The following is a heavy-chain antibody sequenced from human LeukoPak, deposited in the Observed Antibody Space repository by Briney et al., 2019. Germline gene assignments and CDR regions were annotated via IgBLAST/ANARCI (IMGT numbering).Heavy chain of an antibody. CDR2: TYYRSKWNT. CDR3: SRQRSTSTYYFGLDV. Sequence: SQTLSLTCAISGDTVSSNTAAWNWIRQSPSRGLEWLGRTYYRSKWNTDYAASVQNRITINPDTSTNQFSLQLKSATPEDTAVYYCSRQRSTSTYYFGLDVWGQGTTVTVSS. D-gene: IGHD6-6*01. CDR1: GDTVSSNTAA. J-gene: IGHJ6*02. V-gene: IGHV6-1*01.